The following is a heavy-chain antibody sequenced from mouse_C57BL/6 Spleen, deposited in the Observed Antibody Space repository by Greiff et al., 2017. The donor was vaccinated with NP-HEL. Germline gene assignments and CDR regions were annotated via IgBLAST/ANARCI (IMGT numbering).Heavy chain of an antibody. Sequence: QVQLQQPGAELVMPGASVKLSCKASGYTFTSYWMHWVKQRPGQGLEWIGEIDPSDSYTNYNQKFKGKATLTVDKSSSTAYMQLSSLTSEDSAVYYCGLYGSSHGFAYWGQGTLVTVSA. J-gene: IGHJ3*01. V-gene: IGHV1-69*01. CDR2: IDPSDSYT. CDR3: GLYGSSHGFAY. D-gene: IGHD1-1*01. CDR1: GYTFTSYW.